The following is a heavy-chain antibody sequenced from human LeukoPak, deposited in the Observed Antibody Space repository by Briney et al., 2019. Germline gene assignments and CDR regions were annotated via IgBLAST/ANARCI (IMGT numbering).Heavy chain of an antibody. CDR3: ARDQVGATPIDY. D-gene: IGHD1-26*01. J-gene: IGHJ4*02. CDR1: GFTFSSHW. CDR2: INGDGGSI. Sequence: GGSLRLSCAASGFTFSSHWMHWVRQDPGKGLLWVSHINGDGGSIGYADSVKGRFTISRDNAKNTLYLHMNSLRAEDTAVYYCARDQVGATPIDYWGQGTLVTVSS. V-gene: IGHV3-74*01.